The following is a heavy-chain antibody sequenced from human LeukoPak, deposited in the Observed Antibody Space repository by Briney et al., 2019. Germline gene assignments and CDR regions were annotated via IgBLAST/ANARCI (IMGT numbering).Heavy chain of an antibody. V-gene: IGHV3-30*03. J-gene: IGHJ4*02. CDR2: ISDDGSNK. CDR3: AGGLLGCSGGSCYPTDY. D-gene: IGHD2-15*01. CDR1: GFTFSTYG. Sequence: PGGSLRLSCAASGFTFSTYGMQWVRQAPGKGLEWVAVISDDGSNKYYVDSVKGRFTISRDNPKNTLYLQMNSLRAEDTAVYYCAGGLLGCSGGSCYPTDYWGQGTLVTVSS.